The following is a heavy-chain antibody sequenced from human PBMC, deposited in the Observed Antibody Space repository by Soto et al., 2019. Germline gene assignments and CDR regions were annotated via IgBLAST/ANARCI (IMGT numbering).Heavy chain of an antibody. V-gene: IGHV4-4*07. D-gene: IGHD3-10*01. Sequence: PSETLSLACTVSGDFISSYSWSWIRQSAGKGLEWIGRIYASGSTSYNPILKSRLTISVDTSKNQFSLKLSSVTAADTAVYYCAVLGDFQSSNHAMDAWGQGTTVTFSS. J-gene: IGHJ6*02. CDR3: AVLGDFQSSNHAMDA. CDR2: IYASGST. CDR1: GDFISSYS.